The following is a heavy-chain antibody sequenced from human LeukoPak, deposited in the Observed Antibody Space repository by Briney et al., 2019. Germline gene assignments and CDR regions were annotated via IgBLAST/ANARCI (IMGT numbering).Heavy chain of an antibody. D-gene: IGHD6-19*01. Sequence: SETLSLTCTVSGGSISSSSYYWGWIRQPPGKGLEWIGSIYYSGSTYYNPSLKSRVTISVDTSKNQFSLKLSSVTAADTAVYYCARMSAVADTSDWGQGTLVTVSS. J-gene: IGHJ4*02. CDR2: IYYSGST. V-gene: IGHV4-39*01. CDR1: GGSISSSSYY. CDR3: ARMSAVADTSD.